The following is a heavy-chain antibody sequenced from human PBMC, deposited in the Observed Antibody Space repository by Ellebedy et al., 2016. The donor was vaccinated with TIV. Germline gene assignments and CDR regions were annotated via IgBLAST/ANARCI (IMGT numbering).Heavy chain of an antibody. CDR3: TRIDSWQPIDD. D-gene: IGHD3-9*01. Sequence: TFSNYWMSWVRQPPGKGLEWIGSVYYSGSPYYNPSFKSRVTLSADTSKNHFSLNLTSVTAADTAVYYCTRIDSWQPIDDWGQGILVTVSS. CDR1: TFSNYW. J-gene: IGHJ4*02. CDR2: VYYSGSP. V-gene: IGHV4-39*02.